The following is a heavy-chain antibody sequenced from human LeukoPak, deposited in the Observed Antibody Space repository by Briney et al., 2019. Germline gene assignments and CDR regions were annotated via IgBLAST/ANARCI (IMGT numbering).Heavy chain of an antibody. CDR3: ATGIVGATSPFDY. Sequence: GASVKVSCKASGYTFTGYYMHWVRQAPGQGLEWMGWINPNSGGTNYAQKFQGRVTMTRDTSISTAYMELSRLRSDDTAVYYCATGIVGATSPFDYWGQGTLVTVSS. J-gene: IGHJ4*02. D-gene: IGHD1-26*01. CDR2: INPNSGGT. CDR1: GYTFTGYY. V-gene: IGHV1-2*02.